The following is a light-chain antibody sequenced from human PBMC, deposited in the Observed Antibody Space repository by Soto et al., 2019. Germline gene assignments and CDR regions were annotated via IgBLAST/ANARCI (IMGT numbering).Light chain of an antibody. CDR1: QSVSSSF. Sequence: EIVLTQSPGTLSLSPGERATLSCRASQSVSSSFLAWYQQKPGQAPRLLIYGESSRATGIPDRFSGSGSGTDFTLTINRLDPENFAVYYCQKYDSSPITFGQGTRLEIK. CDR2: GES. J-gene: IGKJ5*01. CDR3: QKYDSSPIT. V-gene: IGKV3-20*01.